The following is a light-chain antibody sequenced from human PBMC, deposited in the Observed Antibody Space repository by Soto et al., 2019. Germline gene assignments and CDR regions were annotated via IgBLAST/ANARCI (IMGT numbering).Light chain of an antibody. CDR1: QSIGRF. V-gene: IGKV1-39*01. Sequence: DIQMTQSPSSLSASVGDRVTITCRASQSIGRFLNWYQQKPGKAPALLIYAASSLQSGVPSRFSASGSGKDFTLNISSLQPEDFATYYCQQSYSPPPITFGQGTSLEIK. CDR3: QQSYSPPPIT. CDR2: AAS. J-gene: IGKJ5*01.